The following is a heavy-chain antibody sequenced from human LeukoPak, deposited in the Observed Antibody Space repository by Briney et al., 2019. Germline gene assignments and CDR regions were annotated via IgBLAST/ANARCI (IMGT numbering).Heavy chain of an antibody. CDR2: ISGSGST. V-gene: IGHV4-61*02. CDR3: ARGPYSYDSSGAFDI. D-gene: IGHD3-22*01. CDR1: GDSISSGDYY. J-gene: IGHJ3*02. Sequence: SETLSLTCTVSGDSISSGDYYWSWIRQPAGKGLEWIGRISGSGSTNYNPSLKSRVTISVDTSRNQFSLKLSSVTAADTAVYFCARGPYSYDSSGAFDIWGQGTMVTVSS.